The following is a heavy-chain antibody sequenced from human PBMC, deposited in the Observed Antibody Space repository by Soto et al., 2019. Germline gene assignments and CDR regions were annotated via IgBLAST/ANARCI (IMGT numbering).Heavy chain of an antibody. CDR2: IWYDGSNK. Sequence: QVQLVESGGGVVQPGRSLRLSCAASGFTFSSYGMHWVRQAPCKGLEWVAVIWYDGSNKYYADSVKGRFTISRDNSKNTLYLQMNSLRAEDTAVYYCARDRGYGSGSYCDYWGQGTLVTVSS. CDR3: ARDRGYGSGSYCDY. V-gene: IGHV3-33*01. J-gene: IGHJ4*02. D-gene: IGHD3-10*01. CDR1: GFTFSSYG.